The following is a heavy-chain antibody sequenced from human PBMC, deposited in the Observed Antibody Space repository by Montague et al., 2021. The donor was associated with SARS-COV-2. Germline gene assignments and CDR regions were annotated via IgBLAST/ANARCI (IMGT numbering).Heavy chain of an antibody. CDR1: GFTFSSYA. J-gene: IGHJ4*02. CDR2: ISGSGGST. V-gene: IGHV3-23*01. D-gene: IGHD2-2*01. CDR3: AKDRSYQFFDY. Sequence: SLRLSCAASGFTFSSYAMSWVRQAPGKGLEWVSAISGSGGSTYYAARVKGRFPISRDNSKNTLYLQMNSLRAEDPAVYYCAKDRSYQFFDYWGQGTLVTVSS.